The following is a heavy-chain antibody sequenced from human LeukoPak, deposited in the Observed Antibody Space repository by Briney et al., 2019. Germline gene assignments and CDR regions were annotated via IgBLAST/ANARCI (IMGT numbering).Heavy chain of an antibody. CDR2: ISYDGSNK. Sequence: PGGSLGLSCAASGFTFSSCGMHWVRQAPGKGLEWVAVISYDGSNKYYADSVKGRFTISRDNSKNTLYLQMNSLRAEDTAVYYCAKDVGDSSGYYSGDFDYWGQGTLVTVSS. D-gene: IGHD3-22*01. J-gene: IGHJ4*02. CDR1: GFTFSSCG. V-gene: IGHV3-30*18. CDR3: AKDVGDSSGYYSGDFDY.